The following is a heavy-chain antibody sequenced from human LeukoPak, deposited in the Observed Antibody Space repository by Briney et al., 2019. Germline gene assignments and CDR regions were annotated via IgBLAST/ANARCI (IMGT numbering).Heavy chain of an antibody. CDR2: INWNGGST. CDR3: ARDRDYYGSGSYLYYYYMDV. V-gene: IGHV3-20*04. D-gene: IGHD3-10*01. CDR1: GFTFDDYG. Sequence: PGGSLRLSCAASGFTFDDYGMSWVRQAPGKGLEWVSGINWNGGSTGYADSVKGRFTISRDNSKNTLYLQMNSLRAEDTAVYYCARDRDYYGSGSYLYYYYMDVWGKGTTVTVSS. J-gene: IGHJ6*03.